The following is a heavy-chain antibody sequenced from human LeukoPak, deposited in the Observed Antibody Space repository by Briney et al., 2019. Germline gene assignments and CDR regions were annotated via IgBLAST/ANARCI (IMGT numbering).Heavy chain of an antibody. Sequence: SEALSLTCTVSGGSISSSSYYWRWIRQPPGKGLEWIGSIYYSGSTYYNPSLKSRVTISVDTSKNQFSLKLSSVTAADTAVYYCARLDLYQLLGDDGFDIWGQGTMVTVSS. J-gene: IGHJ3*02. V-gene: IGHV4-39*01. CDR3: ARLDLYQLLGDDGFDI. D-gene: IGHD2-2*01. CDR2: IYYSGST. CDR1: GGSISSSSYY.